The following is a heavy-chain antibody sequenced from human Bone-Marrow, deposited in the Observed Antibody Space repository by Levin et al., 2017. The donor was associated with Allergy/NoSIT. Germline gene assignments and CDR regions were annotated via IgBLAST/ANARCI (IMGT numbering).Heavy chain of an antibody. CDR1: GFTTSHYT. D-gene: IGHD2-21*02. CDR3: AREEGRDCRLDA. J-gene: IGHJ5*02. CDR2: ISKYNFFNSFT. Sequence: PGGSLRLSCAASGFTTSHYTMHWVRQAPGKGLEWVAVISKYNFFNSFTHYAHSVNGRFTISRDDAGNTIFLQMKNLRVEDTGIYYCAREEGRDCRLDAWGLGTLVTVSS. V-gene: IGHV3-30*04.